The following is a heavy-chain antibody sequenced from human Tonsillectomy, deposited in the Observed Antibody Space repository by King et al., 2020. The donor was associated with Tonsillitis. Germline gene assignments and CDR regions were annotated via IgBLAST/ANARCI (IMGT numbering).Heavy chain of an antibody. CDR3: ARALYLLLPPGMDV. CDR2: INPKSGDT. V-gene: IGHV1-2*02. J-gene: IGHJ6*04. CDR1: GYPFSVYY. D-gene: IGHD2-2*01. Sequence: QLVQSGAEVKKPGASVKVSCTPSGYPFSVYYVHWVRQAPGQGLEWMGWINPKSGDTIYAQKFQDRVTMTRDTTTSTAYMELSRLRSDDTAVYYCARALYLLLPPGMDVWGKGTTVSVSS.